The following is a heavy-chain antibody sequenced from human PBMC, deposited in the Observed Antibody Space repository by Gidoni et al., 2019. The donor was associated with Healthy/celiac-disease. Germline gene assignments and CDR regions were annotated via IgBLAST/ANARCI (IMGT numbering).Heavy chain of an antibody. V-gene: IGHV3-48*01. Sequence: EVQLVESGGGLVQPGGSLRLSCAAPGFTFSSYSMNWVRQAPGKGLEWVSYISSSSSTIYYADSVKGRFTISRDNAKNSLYLQMNSLRAEDTAVYYCARDSPYYDSSGYYVWGQGTLVTVSS. CDR3: ARDSPYYDSSGYYV. CDR2: ISSSSSTI. D-gene: IGHD3-22*01. J-gene: IGHJ4*02. CDR1: GFTFSSYS.